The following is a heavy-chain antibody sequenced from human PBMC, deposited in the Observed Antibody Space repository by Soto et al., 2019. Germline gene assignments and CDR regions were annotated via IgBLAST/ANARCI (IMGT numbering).Heavy chain of an antibody. CDR3: ARLPYDFWTGYGDY. D-gene: IGHD3-3*01. Sequence: QLQLQESGPGLVKPSETLSLTCTVSGGSINSSNYYWGWIRQPPGKGLEWIGSLYYSGSTYYNPSLKSRVTISVDTSKNQFSLKLSSVTAADTAVYYCARLPYDFWTGYGDYWGQGTLVTVSS. CDR2: LYYSGST. V-gene: IGHV4-39*01. J-gene: IGHJ4*02. CDR1: GGSINSSNYY.